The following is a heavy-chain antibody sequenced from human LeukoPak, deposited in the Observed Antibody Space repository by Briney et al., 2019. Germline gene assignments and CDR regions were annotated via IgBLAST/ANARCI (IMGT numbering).Heavy chain of an antibody. D-gene: IGHD5-12*01. J-gene: IGHJ5*02. CDR3: ARDVVATKYWFDP. Sequence: ASVKVSCKASGYTFTGYYMHWVRQAPGQGLEWMGWINPNSGGTNYAQKFQGRVTMTRDTSISTAYMELSRLRSDDTAVYYCARDVVATKYWFDPWGQGTLVTVSS. CDR2: INPNSGGT. V-gene: IGHV1-2*02. CDR1: GYTFTGYY.